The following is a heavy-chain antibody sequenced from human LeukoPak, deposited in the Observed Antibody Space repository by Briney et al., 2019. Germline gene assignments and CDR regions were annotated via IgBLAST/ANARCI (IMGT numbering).Heavy chain of an antibody. D-gene: IGHD3-10*01. Sequence: GGSLRLSCAASGFTFSSYSMNWVRQAPGKGLEWVSSISSSGSYIYYADSVKGRFTISRDNAKNSLYLQMNSLRAEDTAVYYCARDRYYGSGSYYKEYYYYGMDVWGKGTTVTVSS. J-gene: IGHJ6*04. CDR2: ISSSGSYI. V-gene: IGHV3-21*01. CDR1: GFTFSSYS. CDR3: ARDRYYGSGSYYKEYYYYGMDV.